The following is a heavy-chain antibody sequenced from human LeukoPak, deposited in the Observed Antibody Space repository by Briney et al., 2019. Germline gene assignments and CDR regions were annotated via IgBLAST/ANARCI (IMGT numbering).Heavy chain of an antibody. CDR3: ARGGYNLVHFDS. D-gene: IGHD5-18*01. CDR1: GGSFNNNA. J-gene: IGHJ4*02. CDR2: IIPSLGLV. V-gene: IGHV1-69*04. Sequence: ASVKVSCKAAGGSFNNNAISWVRQAPRQGLEWLGRIIPSLGLVRHAQRFQGRLTIVADKSTNTVYMDLTSLTSEDTAVYFCARGGYNLVHFDSWGQGTLVSVSS.